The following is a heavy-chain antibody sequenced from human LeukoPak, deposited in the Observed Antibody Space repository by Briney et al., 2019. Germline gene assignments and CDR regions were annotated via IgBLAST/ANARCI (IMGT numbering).Heavy chain of an antibody. V-gene: IGHV3-48*01. CDR2: ISSSSSTI. D-gene: IGHD5-12*01. CDR3: ARGPSGYHNT. J-gene: IGHJ4*02. CDR1: GFTFSSYA. Sequence: GGSLRLSCAASGFTFSSYAMSWVRQAPGKGLEWVSYISSSSSTIYYADSVKGRFTISRDNAKNSLYLQMNSLRAEDTAVYYCARGPSGYHNTGGQGTLVTVSS.